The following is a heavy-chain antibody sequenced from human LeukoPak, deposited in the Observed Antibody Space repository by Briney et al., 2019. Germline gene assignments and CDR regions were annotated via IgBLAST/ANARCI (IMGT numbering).Heavy chain of an antibody. CDR2: ISGSGGST. V-gene: IGHV3-23*01. Sequence: GGSLRLSCAASGFTFSSYAMSWVRQAPGKGLEWVPAISGSGGSTYYADSVKGRFTISRDNSKNTLYLQMNSLRAEDTAVYYCAKVRTGYSSSWYDYWGQGTLVTVSS. D-gene: IGHD6-13*01. CDR1: GFTFSSYA. CDR3: AKVRTGYSSSWYDY. J-gene: IGHJ4*02.